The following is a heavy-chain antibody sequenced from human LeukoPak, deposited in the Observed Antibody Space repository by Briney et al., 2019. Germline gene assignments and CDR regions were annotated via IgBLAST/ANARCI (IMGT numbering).Heavy chain of an antibody. D-gene: IGHD3-3*01. V-gene: IGHV3-21*01. CDR3: ARGHFGVVLDY. J-gene: IGHJ4*02. Sequence: GGSLRLSCEGSGFTFSSYSMIWVRQAPGKGLECVSSIRGDSTETRHADSLMGRFTISRDNAKKSLYLQMNSLRAEDTAVYYCARGHFGVVLDYWGQGTLVTVSS. CDR2: IRGDSTET. CDR1: GFTFSSYS.